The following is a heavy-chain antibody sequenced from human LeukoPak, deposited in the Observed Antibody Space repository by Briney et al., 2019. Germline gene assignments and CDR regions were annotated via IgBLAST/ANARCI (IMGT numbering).Heavy chain of an antibody. D-gene: IGHD2-2*01. CDR2: IYYSGST. V-gene: IGHV4-59*08. CDR1: GGSISSYY. J-gene: IGHJ1*01. CDR3: ARHSCASSTSCSAYFQH. Sequence: PSETLSLTCTVSGGSISSYYWSWIRQPPGKGLEWIGYIYYSGSTNYNPSLKSRVTISVDTSKNQFSLKLNSVTAADTAVYYCARHSCASSTSCSAYFQHWGQGTLVTVSS.